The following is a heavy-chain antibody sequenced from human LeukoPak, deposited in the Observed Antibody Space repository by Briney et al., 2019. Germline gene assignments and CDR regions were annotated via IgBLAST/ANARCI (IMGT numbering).Heavy chain of an antibody. CDR2: INPNSGGT. CDR1: GYTFTGYY. Sequence: ASVKVSCKASGYTFTGYYIHWVRQAPGQGLDWMGWINPNSGGTNYAQKFQGRVTMTRDTSISTAYMELSRLRSDDTAVYYCARERATTDAFDIWGQGTMVTVSS. J-gene: IGHJ3*02. D-gene: IGHD1-26*01. CDR3: ARERATTDAFDI. V-gene: IGHV1-2*02.